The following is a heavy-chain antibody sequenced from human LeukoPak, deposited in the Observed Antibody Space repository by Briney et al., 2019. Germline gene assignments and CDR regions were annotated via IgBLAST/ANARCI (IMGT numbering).Heavy chain of an antibody. V-gene: IGHV3-48*03. J-gene: IGHJ3*02. CDR3: AREVVVDACDI. CDR2: ISSSGSTI. D-gene: IGHD3-22*01. CDR1: RFTFSSYE. Sequence: PGGSLRLSCAASRFTFSSYEMNSVRQAPGKGLEWVSYISSSGSTICYADSVKGRFTISRDNAKNSLYLQMNSLRAEDTAVYYWAREVVVDACDISGQGTMVTVSS.